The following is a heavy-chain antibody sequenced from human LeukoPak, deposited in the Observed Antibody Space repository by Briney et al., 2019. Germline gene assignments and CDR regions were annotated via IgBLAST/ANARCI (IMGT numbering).Heavy chain of an antibody. CDR3: ARDTYYYDSSGYYWYFDY. CDR1: GGSFSGYY. V-gene: IGHV4-34*01. CDR2: INHSGST. J-gene: IGHJ4*02. Sequence: SETLSLTCAVYGGSFSGYYWSRIRQPPGKGLEWIGEINHSGSTNYNPSLKSRVTISVDTSKNQFSLKLSSVTAADTAVYYCARDTYYYDSSGYYWYFDYWGQGTLVTVSS. D-gene: IGHD3-22*01.